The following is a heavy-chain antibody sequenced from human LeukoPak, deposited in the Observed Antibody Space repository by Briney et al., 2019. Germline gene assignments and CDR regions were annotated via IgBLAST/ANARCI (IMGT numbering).Heavy chain of an antibody. Sequence: GASVKVSCKASGYTFTAYCMHWVRQAPGQGLEWMGWINPNSGGTNYAQKFQGRVTMTRDTSISTAYMELSRLRSDDTAVYYCAREDYGDSYWGQGTLVTVSS. V-gene: IGHV1-2*02. CDR1: GYTFTAYC. J-gene: IGHJ4*02. CDR2: INPNSGGT. D-gene: IGHD4-17*01. CDR3: AREDYGDSY.